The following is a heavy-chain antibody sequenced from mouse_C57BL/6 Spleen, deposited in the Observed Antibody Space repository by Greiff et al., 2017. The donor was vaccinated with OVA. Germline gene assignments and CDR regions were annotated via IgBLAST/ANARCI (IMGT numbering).Heavy chain of an antibody. CDR1: GFTFSSYA. D-gene: IGHD3-3*01. CDR3: TRGGRGYAMDY. CDR2: ISSGGDYI. J-gene: IGHJ4*01. Sequence: EVKVVESGEGLVKPGGSLKLSCAASGFTFSSYAMSWVRQTPEKRLEWVAYISSGGDYIYYADTVKGRFTISRDNARNTLYLQMSSLKSEDTAMYYCTRGGRGYAMDYWGQGTSVTVSS. V-gene: IGHV5-9-1*02.